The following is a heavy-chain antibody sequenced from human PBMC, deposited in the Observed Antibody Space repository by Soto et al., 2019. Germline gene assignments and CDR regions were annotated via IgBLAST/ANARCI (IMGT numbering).Heavy chain of an antibody. D-gene: IGHD3-10*01. V-gene: IGHV3-21*01. CDR3: ARDIGPPYYYGMDV. Sequence: PGGSLRLSCASSGFTFSSYSMNWVRHAPGKGLDWVSSISSSSSYIYYADSVKGRFTISRDNAKNSLYLQMNSLRAEDTAVYYCARDIGPPYYYGMDVWGQGTTVTVSS. J-gene: IGHJ6*02. CDR1: GFTFSSYS. CDR2: ISSSSSYI.